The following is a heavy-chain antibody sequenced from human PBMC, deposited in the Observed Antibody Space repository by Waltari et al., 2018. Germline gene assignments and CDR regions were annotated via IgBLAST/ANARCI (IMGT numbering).Heavy chain of an antibody. D-gene: IGHD3-22*01. CDR2: RYSGGIT. J-gene: IGHJ3*02. CDR1: GLTFSSYA. V-gene: IGHV3-23*04. CDR3: ATSMIVVPRGAFDI. Sequence: EVPLVESGGGVVQPGGSLGLSCAASGLTFSSYAMSWVSRAPGKGLEWDSVRYSGGITYYADSVKGRFTISRDNSKNTLYLQMNSLRAEYTAVYYCATSMIVVPRGAFDIWGQGTMVTVSS.